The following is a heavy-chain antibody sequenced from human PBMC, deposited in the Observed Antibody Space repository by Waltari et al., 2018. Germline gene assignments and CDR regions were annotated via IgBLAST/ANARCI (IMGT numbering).Heavy chain of an antibody. CDR2: IYTSGST. CDR1: GGSISSYY. V-gene: IGHV4-4*07. J-gene: IGHJ3*02. CDR3: ARVPGITGTTFLSAAFDI. D-gene: IGHD1-7*01. Sequence: QVQLQESGPGLVKPSETLSLTCTVSGGSISSYYWSWIRQPAGKGLEWIGRIYTSGSTNYNPSLKSRVTMSVDTSKNQFSLKLSSVTAADTAVYYCARVPGITGTTFLSAAFDIWGQGTMVTVSS.